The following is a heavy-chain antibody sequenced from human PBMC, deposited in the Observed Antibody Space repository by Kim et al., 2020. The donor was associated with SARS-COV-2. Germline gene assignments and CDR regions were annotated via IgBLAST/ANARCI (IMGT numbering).Heavy chain of an antibody. CDR3: ARDKNSSSSSDY. V-gene: IGHV1-69*04. CDR1: GGTFSSYA. CDR2: IIPILGIA. Sequence: SVKVSCKASGGTFSSYAISWVRQAPGQGLEWMGRIIPILGIANYAQKFQGRVTITADKSTSTAYMELSSLRSEDTAVYYCARDKNSSSSSDYWGQGTLVTVSS. J-gene: IGHJ4*02. D-gene: IGHD6-6*01.